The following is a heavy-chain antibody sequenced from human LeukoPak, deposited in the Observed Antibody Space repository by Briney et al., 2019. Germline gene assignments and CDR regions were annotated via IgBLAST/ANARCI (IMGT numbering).Heavy chain of an antibody. J-gene: IGHJ5*02. Sequence: GGSLRLSCAASEFTFTSYELNWVRQAPGKGLEWVSSISSSSSYIYYADSVKGRFTISRDNAKNSLYLQMNSLRAEDTAVYYCARDDGGFWSGSRFDPWGQGTLVTVSS. CDR1: EFTFTSYE. D-gene: IGHD3-3*01. V-gene: IGHV3-21*01. CDR2: ISSSSSYI. CDR3: ARDDGGFWSGSRFDP.